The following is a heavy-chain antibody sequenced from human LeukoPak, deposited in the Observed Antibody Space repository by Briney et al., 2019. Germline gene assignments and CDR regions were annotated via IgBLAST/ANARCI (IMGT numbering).Heavy chain of an antibody. D-gene: IGHD2-2*01. Sequence: ASVKVSCKASGYTFTGYYMHWVRQAPGQGLEWMGWINPNSGGTNYAQKFQGRVTMTRDTSISTAYMELSRLRSDDTAVYYCARRYCSSTSCYFDHWGQGTLVTVSS. J-gene: IGHJ4*02. V-gene: IGHV1-2*02. CDR3: ARRYCSSTSCYFDH. CDR2: INPNSGGT. CDR1: GYTFTGYY.